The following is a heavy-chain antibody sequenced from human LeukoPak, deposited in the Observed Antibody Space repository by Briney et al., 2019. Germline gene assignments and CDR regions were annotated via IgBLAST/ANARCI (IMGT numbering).Heavy chain of an antibody. J-gene: IGHJ4*02. V-gene: IGHV3-33*06. CDR3: AKDPYYGGFDY. Sequence: GGSLRLSCAASGFTFSSYGMHWVRQAPGKGLEWVAVIWYDGSNKYYADSVKGRLTISRDNSKNTLYLQMNSLRAEDTAVYYCAKDPYYGGFDYWGQGTLVTVSS. CDR2: IWYDGSNK. CDR1: GFTFSSYG. D-gene: IGHD3-10*01.